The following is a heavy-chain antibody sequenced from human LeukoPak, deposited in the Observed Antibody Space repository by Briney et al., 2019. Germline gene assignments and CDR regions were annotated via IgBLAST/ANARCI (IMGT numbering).Heavy chain of an antibody. CDR3: ARARCSGGSCYLRNYYGMDV. D-gene: IGHD2-15*01. Sequence: SETLSLTCAVYGGSFSGYYWSWIRQPPGKGLEWIGEINHRGITHYNPSLKSRVTISVDTSKNQFSLKLSSVTAADTAVYYCARARCSGGSCYLRNYYGMDVWGQGTTVTVSS. CDR2: INHRGIT. CDR1: GGSFSGYY. J-gene: IGHJ6*02. V-gene: IGHV4-34*01.